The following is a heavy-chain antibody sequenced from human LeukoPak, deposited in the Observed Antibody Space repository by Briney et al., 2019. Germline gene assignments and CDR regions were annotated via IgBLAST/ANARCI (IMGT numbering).Heavy chain of an antibody. CDR3: AKQIPGYCSSTSCSPGPFDY. V-gene: IGHV3-9*01. Sequence: GGSLRLSCAAYGYTFDDYAMHWDRQAPGKGLEWVSGISWNSGSIGYADSVKGRFTISRDNAKNSLYLQMNSLRAEDTALYYCAKQIPGYCSSTSCSPGPFDYWGQGTLVTVSS. D-gene: IGHD2-2*01. CDR1: GYTFDDYA. J-gene: IGHJ4*02. CDR2: ISWNSGSI.